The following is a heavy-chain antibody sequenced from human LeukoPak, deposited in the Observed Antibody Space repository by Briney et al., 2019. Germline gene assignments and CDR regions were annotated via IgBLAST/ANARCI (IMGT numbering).Heavy chain of an antibody. Sequence: GGSLRLSCAASGFTFSSNDMHWVRQAPGKGLEWVAVIWYDGNNKYYADSVKGRFTISRDNSKNTLFLQMNSQRAEDTAVYYCATDAGHWFDPWGQGTLVTVSS. CDR2: IWYDGNNK. CDR1: GFTFSSND. J-gene: IGHJ5*02. CDR3: ATDAGHWFDP. V-gene: IGHV3-33*01.